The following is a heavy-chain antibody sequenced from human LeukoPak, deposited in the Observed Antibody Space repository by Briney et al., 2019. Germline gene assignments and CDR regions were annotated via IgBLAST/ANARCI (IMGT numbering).Heavy chain of an antibody. CDR3: ATIATPESIVARRVNGYYFDY. V-gene: IGHV4-30-4*08. CDR2: ISYSGRA. J-gene: IGHJ4*02. D-gene: IGHD6-6*01. CDR1: GGSISSGDYY. Sequence: SETLSLTCTVSGGSISSGDYYWSWIRQPPGKGLEWIGFISYSGRAYHNASLETRVALSVDSSKSQCSLMVKSVTAPDTAVYYCATIATPESIVARRVNGYYFDYWGQGTLVTVSS.